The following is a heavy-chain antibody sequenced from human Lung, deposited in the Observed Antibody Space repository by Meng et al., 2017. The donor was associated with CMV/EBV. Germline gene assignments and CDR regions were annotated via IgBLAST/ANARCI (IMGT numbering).Heavy chain of an antibody. CDR1: GVSVTYNSYY. CDR3: ARDRAWLGRGSFDF. V-gene: IGHV4-61*01. J-gene: IGHJ3*01. D-gene: IGHD3-9*01. Sequence: SXTXSLXCTVSGVSVTYNSYYWSWIRQSPGKGLEWIGYIYVSKNTKYNPSLQCRVTMSVDTTKNQVFLKLSSVTAADTAVYYCARDRAWLGRGSFDFWGQGXVVTVSS. CDR2: IYVSKNT.